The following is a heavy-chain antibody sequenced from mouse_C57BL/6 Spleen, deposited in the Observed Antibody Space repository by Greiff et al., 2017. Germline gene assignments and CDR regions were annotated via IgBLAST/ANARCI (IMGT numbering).Heavy chain of an antibody. CDR3: ARESLLRALFDY. D-gene: IGHD1-1*01. CDR1: GSAFSSYW. CDR2: IYPGDGDT. J-gene: IGHJ2*01. Sequence: VQLQQSGAELVKPGASVKISCKASGSAFSSYWMNWVKQRPGKGLEWIGQIYPGDGDTNYNGKFKGKAKLTADKSSSTAYMQLSSLTSEDSAVYFCARESLLRALFDYWGQGTTLTVSS. V-gene: IGHV1-80*01.